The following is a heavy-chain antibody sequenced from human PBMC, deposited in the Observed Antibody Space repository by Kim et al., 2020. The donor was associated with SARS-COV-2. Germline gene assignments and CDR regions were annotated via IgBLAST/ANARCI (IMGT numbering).Heavy chain of an antibody. CDR2: MNPNSGNT. CDR3: ARGGVAAAGTVDY. V-gene: IGHV1-8*01. D-gene: IGHD6-13*01. CDR1: GYTFTSYD. J-gene: IGHJ4*02. Sequence: ASVKVSCKASGYTFTSYDINWVRQATGQGREWMGWMNPNSGNTGYAQKFQGRVTMTRNTSISTAYMELSSLRSEDTVVYYCARGGVAAAGTVDYWGQGTLVTVSS.